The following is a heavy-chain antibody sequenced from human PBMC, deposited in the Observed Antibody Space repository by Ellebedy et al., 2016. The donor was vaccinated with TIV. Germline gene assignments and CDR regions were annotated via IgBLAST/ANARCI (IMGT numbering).Heavy chain of an antibody. V-gene: IGHV3-33*01. CDR3: AREPMVRGVIRRGYAMDV. Sequence: GGSLRLXXAASGFTFSSYGMHWVRQAPGKGLEWVAVIWYDGSNKYYADSVKSRFTISRDNSKNTLYLQMNSLRAEDTAVYYCAREPMVRGVIRRGYAMDVWGQGTTVTVSS. D-gene: IGHD3-10*01. CDR1: GFTFSSYG. CDR2: IWYDGSNK. J-gene: IGHJ6*02.